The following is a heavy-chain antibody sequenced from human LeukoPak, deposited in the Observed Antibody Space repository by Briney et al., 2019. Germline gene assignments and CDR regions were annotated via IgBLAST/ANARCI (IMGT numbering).Heavy chain of an antibody. CDR1: GFTFSSYW. D-gene: IGHD3-3*01. J-gene: IGHJ6*03. CDR2: INTDGSST. CDR3: ARAYYDFWSGYSRHYYYMDV. Sequence: GGSLRLSCAASGFTFSSYWAHWVRQAPGKGLVWVSRINTDGSSTSYADSVKGRFTISRDNAKNTLYLQMNSLRAEDTAVYYCARAYYDFWSGYSRHYYYMDVWGKGTTVTVSS. V-gene: IGHV3-74*01.